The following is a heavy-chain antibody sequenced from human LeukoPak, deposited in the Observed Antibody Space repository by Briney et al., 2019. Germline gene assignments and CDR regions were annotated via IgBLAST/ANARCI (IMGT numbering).Heavy chain of an antibody. Sequence: ASVKVSFKASGYTFTSYSIHWVRQAPGQGLEWMGVINPSGGGTSYAQKFQGRVTMTRDTSTSTVYMELSSLRSEDTAVYYCARVYSSGWSPGDYWGQGTLVTVSS. D-gene: IGHD6-19*01. CDR3: ARVYSSGWSPGDY. J-gene: IGHJ4*02. CDR2: INPSGGGT. CDR1: GYTFTSYS. V-gene: IGHV1-46*01.